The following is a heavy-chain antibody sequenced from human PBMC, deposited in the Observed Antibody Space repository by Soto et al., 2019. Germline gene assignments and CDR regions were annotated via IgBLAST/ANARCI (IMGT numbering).Heavy chain of an antibody. Sequence: GGSLRLSCAASGFTFSSYAMSWVRQAPGKGLEWVSAISGSGGSTYYADSVEGRFTISRDNSKNTLYLQMNSLRAEDTAVYYWAKAYSSGWYCGIGGQGTLVTVSS. CDR2: ISGSGGST. CDR1: GFTFSSYA. V-gene: IGHV3-23*01. D-gene: IGHD6-19*01. CDR3: AKAYSSGWYCGI. J-gene: IGHJ4*02.